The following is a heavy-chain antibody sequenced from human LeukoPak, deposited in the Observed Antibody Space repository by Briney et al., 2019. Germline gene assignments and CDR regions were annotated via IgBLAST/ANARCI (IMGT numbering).Heavy chain of an antibody. J-gene: IGHJ4*02. V-gene: IGHV3-23*01. D-gene: IGHD3-10*01. CDR3: AKDRPTYGSGSPIDF. CDR2: ITGSGAST. CDR1: GFTFNNYA. Sequence: PGGSLRLSCAASGFTFNNYAMTWVRQAPGKGLEWVSAITGSGASTYYADSVKGRFTISRGNSRNTLYLQLNSLRAEDTALYFCAKDRPTYGSGSPIDFWGQGTLVTVSS.